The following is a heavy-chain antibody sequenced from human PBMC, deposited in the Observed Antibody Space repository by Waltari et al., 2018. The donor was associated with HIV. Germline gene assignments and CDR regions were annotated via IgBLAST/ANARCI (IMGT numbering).Heavy chain of an antibody. CDR1: VYSISSGYY. V-gene: IGHV4-38-2*01. D-gene: IGHD7-27*01. CDR3: ARRSGEYWYFDL. CDR2: MYHSGST. Sequence: QVQLQESGPGLVKPSGTLSLTCPFPVYSISSGYYWAWLRQPPGKGLEWIGSMYHSGSTYYNPSLKSRVTMSVDTSKNQFSLKLSSVTAADTAVYYCARRSGEYWYFDLWGRGTLVTVSS. J-gene: IGHJ2*01.